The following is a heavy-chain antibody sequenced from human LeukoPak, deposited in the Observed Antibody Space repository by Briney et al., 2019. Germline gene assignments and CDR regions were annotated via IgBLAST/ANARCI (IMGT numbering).Heavy chain of an antibody. V-gene: IGHV1-2*02. J-gene: IGHJ4*02. CDR1: GYTFTGYY. CDR3: ARDPKQYDYVWGSYRPPPYFDY. Sequence: ASVKVSCKASGYTFTGYYMHWVRQAPGQGLEWMGWINPNSGGTNYAQKFQGRVTTTTDTSTSTAYMELRSLGSDDTAVYYCARDPKQYDYVWGSYRPPPYFDYWGQGTLVTVSS. CDR2: INPNSGGT. D-gene: IGHD3-16*02.